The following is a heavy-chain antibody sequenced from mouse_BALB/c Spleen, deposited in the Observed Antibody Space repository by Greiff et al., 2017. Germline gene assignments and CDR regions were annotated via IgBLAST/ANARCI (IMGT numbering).Heavy chain of an antibody. CDR3: ARHYYYGSSDWYFDV. V-gene: IGHV5-6*01. CDR2: ISSGGSYT. CDR1: GFTFSSYG. D-gene: IGHD1-1*01. Sequence: EVQRVESGGDLVKPGGSLKLSCAASGFTFSSYGMSWVRQTPDKRLEWVATISSGGSYTYYPDSVKGRFTISRDNAKNTLYLQMSSLKSEDTAMYYCARHYYYGSSDWYFDVWGAGTTVTVSS. J-gene: IGHJ1*01.